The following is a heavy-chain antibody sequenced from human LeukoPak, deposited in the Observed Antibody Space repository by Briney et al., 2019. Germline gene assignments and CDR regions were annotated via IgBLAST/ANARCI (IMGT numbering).Heavy chain of an antibody. V-gene: IGHV3-49*03. Sequence: GGSLRLSCTASGFTFGDYAMSWFRQAPGKGLEWVGFIRSKAYGGTTEYAASVKGRFTISRDDSKNTLYLQMNSLRAEDTAVYYCAKVSRVTADYYYYYGMDVWGQGTTVTVSS. D-gene: IGHD2-21*02. CDR3: AKVSRVTADYYYYYGMDV. CDR1: GFTFGDYA. CDR2: IRSKAYGGTT. J-gene: IGHJ6*02.